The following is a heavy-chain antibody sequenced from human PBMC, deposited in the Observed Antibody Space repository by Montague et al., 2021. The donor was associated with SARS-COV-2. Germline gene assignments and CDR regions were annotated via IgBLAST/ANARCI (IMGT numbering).Heavy chain of an antibody. D-gene: IGHD2-8*01. J-gene: IGHJ6*02. CDR1: GFTFSSYG. Sequence: SLRLSCAASGFTFSSYGMHWVRQAPGKGLEWVSVISYDGSNTYYADSVKGRFTISRDNSKNTLYLQMNSLRAEDTAVYYCAKDFMSLMVYAMVYYYYGMDVWGQGTTVTVSS. CDR3: AKDFMSLMVYAMVYYYYGMDV. V-gene: IGHV3-30*18. CDR2: ISYDGSNT.